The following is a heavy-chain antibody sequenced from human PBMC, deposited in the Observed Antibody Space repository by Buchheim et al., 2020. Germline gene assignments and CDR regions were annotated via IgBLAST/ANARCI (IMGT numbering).Heavy chain of an antibody. V-gene: IGHV3-30*18. CDR3: AKDSYDSSGYYWGYFDY. D-gene: IGHD3-22*01. J-gene: IGHJ4*02. CDR2: ISYDGSNK. CDR1: GFTFSSYG. Sequence: QVQLVESGGGVVQPGRSLRLSCAASGFTFSSYGMHWVRQAPGKGLEWVAVISYDGSNKYYADSVKGRFTISRDNSKNTLYLQMSSLRAEDTAVYYCAKDSYDSSGYYWGYFDYWGQGTL.